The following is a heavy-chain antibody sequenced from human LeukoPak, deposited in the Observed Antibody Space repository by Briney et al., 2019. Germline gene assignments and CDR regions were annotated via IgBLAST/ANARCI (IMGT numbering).Heavy chain of an antibody. CDR3: AGIYGGNSLRDDY. D-gene: IGHD4-23*01. V-gene: IGHV3-53*01. Sequence: GGSLRLSCAASGFTVSSNYMSWVRQAPGKGLEWVSVIYSGGSTYYADSVKGRFTISRDNSKNTLYLQMNSLRAEDTAVYYCAGIYGGNSLRDDYWGQGTLVTVSS. J-gene: IGHJ4*02. CDR2: IYSGGST. CDR1: GFTVSSNY.